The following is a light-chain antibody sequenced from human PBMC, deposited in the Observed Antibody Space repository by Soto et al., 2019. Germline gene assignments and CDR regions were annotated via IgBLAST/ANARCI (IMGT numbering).Light chain of an antibody. CDR1: SSNIGSNT. J-gene: IGLJ3*02. V-gene: IGLV1-44*01. CDR2: SNN. Sequence: SVLTQPPSASGTPGQRVTISCSGSSSNIGSNTANWYQQLPGTAPKLLIFSNNQRPSIVPDRFSGSRSGTSASLAISGLQSEDEADYYCASWDSSLKGWVFGGGTKLTVL. CDR3: ASWDSSLKGWV.